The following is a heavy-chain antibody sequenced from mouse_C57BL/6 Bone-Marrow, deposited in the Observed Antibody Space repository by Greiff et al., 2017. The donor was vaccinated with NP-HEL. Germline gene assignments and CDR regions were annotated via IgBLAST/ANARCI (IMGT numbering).Heavy chain of an antibody. CDR2: ISSGGDYI. J-gene: IGHJ4*01. V-gene: IGHV5-9-1*02. D-gene: IGHD2-4*01. CDR3: TMITTRGYYAMDY. Sequence: DVHLVESGEGLVKPGGSLKLSCAASGFTFSSYAMSWVRQTPEKRLEWVAYISSGGDYIYYADTVKGRFTISRDNARNTLYLQMSSLKSEDTAMYYCTMITTRGYYAMDYWGQGTSVTVSS. CDR1: GFTFSSYA.